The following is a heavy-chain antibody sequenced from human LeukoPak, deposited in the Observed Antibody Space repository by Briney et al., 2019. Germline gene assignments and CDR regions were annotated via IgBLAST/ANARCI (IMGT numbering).Heavy chain of an antibody. V-gene: IGHV3-33*01. D-gene: IGHD5-24*01. CDR3: ARDGVATTYYYYYMDV. CDR1: GFTFSSYG. J-gene: IGHJ6*03. Sequence: GGSLRLSCAASGFTFSSYGMHWVRQAPGKGLGWVAVIWYDGSNKYYADSVKGRFTISRDNSKNTLYLQMNSLRAEDTAVYYCARDGVATTYYYYYMDVWGKGTTVTVSS. CDR2: IWYDGSNK.